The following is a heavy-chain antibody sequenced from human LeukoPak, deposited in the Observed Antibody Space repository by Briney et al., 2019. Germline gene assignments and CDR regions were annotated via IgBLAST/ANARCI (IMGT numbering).Heavy chain of an antibody. J-gene: IGHJ4*02. CDR2: VSNDGGRM. CDR1: EFTLGDFP. CDR3: ARDGRIAAAGKDY. V-gene: IGHV3-30-3*01. Sequence: GGSLRLSCIAATSEFTLGDFPVHWVRQAPGKGLEWVAVVSNDGGRMYYADAVKGRFTISRDNAKNSLYLQMNSLRAEDTAVYYCARDGRIAAAGKDYWGQGTLVTVSS. D-gene: IGHD6-13*01.